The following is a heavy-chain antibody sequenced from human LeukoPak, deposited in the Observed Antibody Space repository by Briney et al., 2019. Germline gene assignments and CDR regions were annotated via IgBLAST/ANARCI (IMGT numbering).Heavy chain of an antibody. CDR1: GYTFTGYY. D-gene: IGHD4-23*01. V-gene: IGHV1-2*02. Sequence: ASVKVSCKASGYTFTGYYMHWVRQAPGQGLEWMGWINPNSGGTNYVQKFQGRVTMTRDTSISTAYMELSRLRSDDTAVYYCARQEGFGPFNTVVTPMDYWGQGTLVTVSS. CDR3: ARQEGFGPFNTVVTPMDY. CDR2: INPNSGGT. J-gene: IGHJ4*02.